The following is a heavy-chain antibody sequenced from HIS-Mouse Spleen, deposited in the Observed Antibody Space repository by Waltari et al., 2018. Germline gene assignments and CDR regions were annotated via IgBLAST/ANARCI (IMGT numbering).Heavy chain of an antibody. J-gene: IGHJ2*01. V-gene: IGHV4-39*07. CDR2: IYYSGST. CDR1: GGSIRRSRYY. D-gene: IGHD6-13*01. CDR3: AREIPYSSSWYDWYFDL. Sequence: QLQLQESGPGLVKPSETLSLTCPVPGGSIRRSRYYWGWIRQPPGKGLEWIGSIYYSGSTYYNPSLKSRVTISVDTSKNQFSLKLSSVTAADTAVYYCAREIPYSSSWYDWYFDLWGRGTLVTVSS.